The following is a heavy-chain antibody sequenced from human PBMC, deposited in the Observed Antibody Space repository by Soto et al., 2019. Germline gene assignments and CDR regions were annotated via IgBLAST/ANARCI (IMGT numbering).Heavy chain of an antibody. D-gene: IGHD2-15*01. CDR3: ARDTVVVAATLFDY. J-gene: IGHJ4*02. V-gene: IGHV1-18*01. Sequence: XSVKVSCKASGYTFTSYGISWVRQAPGQGLEWMGWISAYNGNTNYAQKLQGGVTMTTDTSTSTAYMELRSLRSDDTAVYYCARDTVVVAATLFDYWGQGTLVTVSS. CDR1: GYTFTSYG. CDR2: ISAYNGNT.